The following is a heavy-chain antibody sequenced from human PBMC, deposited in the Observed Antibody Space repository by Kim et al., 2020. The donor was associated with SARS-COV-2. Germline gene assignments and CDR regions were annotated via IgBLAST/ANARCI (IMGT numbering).Heavy chain of an antibody. J-gene: IGHJ4*02. Sequence: YADSVKGRFTISRDNSKNTLYLQMNSLRAEDTAVYYCARDHNSSGYFPNYWGQGTLVTVSS. V-gene: IGHV3-33*01. D-gene: IGHD3-22*01. CDR3: ARDHNSSGYFPNY.